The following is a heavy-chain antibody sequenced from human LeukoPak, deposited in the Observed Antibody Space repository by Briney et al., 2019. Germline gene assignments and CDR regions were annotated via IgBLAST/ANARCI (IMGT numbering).Heavy chain of an antibody. V-gene: IGHV3-33*01. CDR1: GLAFSTYG. J-gene: IGHJ4*02. Sequence: GRSLTLSCAASGLAFSTYGMHWVRQAPGKGLEWVAVIWSDGSNKYYADSVKGRFTISRDNSKNTLYLQMNSLRAEDTAVYYCARDKVGAAAVYYWGQGTLVTVSS. CDR2: IWSDGSNK. D-gene: IGHD6-13*01. CDR3: ARDKVGAAAVYY.